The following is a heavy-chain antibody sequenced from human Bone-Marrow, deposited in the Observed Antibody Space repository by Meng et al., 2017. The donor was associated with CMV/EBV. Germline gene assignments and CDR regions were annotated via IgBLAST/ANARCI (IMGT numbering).Heavy chain of an antibody. D-gene: IGHD4-17*01. CDR3: ARDLDYGDYASDY. CDR2: INPNSGGT. Sequence: VQLVQSVAEVKKPGASVKVSCKAAGYTFTGYYMHWVRQAPGQGLEWMGWINPNSGGTNYAQKFQGRVTMTRDTSISTAYMELSRLRSDDTAVYYCARDLDYGDYASDYWGQGTLVTVSS. CDR1: GYTFTGYY. V-gene: IGHV1-2*02. J-gene: IGHJ4*02.